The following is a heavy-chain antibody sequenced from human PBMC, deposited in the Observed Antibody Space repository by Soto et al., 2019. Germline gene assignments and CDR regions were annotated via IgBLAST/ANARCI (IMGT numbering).Heavy chain of an antibody. Sequence: QVQLVESGGGLVKPGGSLRLSCAASGFTFSDYYMSWIRQAPGKGLEWVSYISSSSSYTNYADSVKGRFTISRDNAKNSLYLQMNSLRAEDTAVYYCARDVTRTAAATPQDEYGMDVWGQGTTVTVSS. CDR1: GFTFSDYY. V-gene: IGHV3-11*06. CDR3: ARDVTRTAAATPQDEYGMDV. J-gene: IGHJ6*02. D-gene: IGHD6-25*01. CDR2: ISSSSSYT.